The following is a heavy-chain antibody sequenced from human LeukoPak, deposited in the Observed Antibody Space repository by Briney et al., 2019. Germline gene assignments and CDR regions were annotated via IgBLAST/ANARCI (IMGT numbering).Heavy chain of an antibody. CDR3: AKDAQRGFDYSNSLEY. J-gene: IGHJ4*02. CDR2: ICNDGSNN. Sequence: PARSLKLSCAASGFTFSHYGMHWVRQAPGKGLEWIAVICNDGSNNYYADSVKGRFTISRDNSKNTLYLQINSLRAEDTAVYYCAKDAQRGFDYSNSLEYWGQGTLVTVSS. D-gene: IGHD4-11*01. CDR1: GFTFSHYG. V-gene: IGHV3-33*06.